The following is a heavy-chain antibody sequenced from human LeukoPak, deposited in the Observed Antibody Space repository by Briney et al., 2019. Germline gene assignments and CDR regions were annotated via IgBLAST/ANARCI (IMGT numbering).Heavy chain of an antibody. D-gene: IGHD2-15*01. V-gene: IGHV4-59*01. CDR3: ARAPSGRLYYYYYMDV. CDR2: IYYSGST. Sequence: SETLSPTCTVSGGSISSYYWSWIRQPPGKGLEWIGYIYYSGSTNYNPSLKSRVTISVDTSKNQFSLKLSSVTAADTAVYYCARAPSGRLYYYYYMDVWGKGTTVTVSS. J-gene: IGHJ6*03. CDR1: GGSISSYY.